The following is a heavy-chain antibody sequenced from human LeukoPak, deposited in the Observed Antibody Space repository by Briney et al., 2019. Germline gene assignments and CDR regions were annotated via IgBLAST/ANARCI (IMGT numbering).Heavy chain of an antibody. V-gene: IGHV3-7*01. Sequence: PGGSLRLSCAASGFTFSGSWMSWVRQAPGEGLEWVANINQDGSQKYYVDSVKGRFTISRDNAKNSLYLQMNSLRDEDTAVSYCLLGYSYGYLFDYWGQGTLVSVSS. CDR2: INQDGSQK. J-gene: IGHJ4*02. CDR3: LLGYSYGYLFDY. CDR1: GFTFSGSW. D-gene: IGHD5-18*01.